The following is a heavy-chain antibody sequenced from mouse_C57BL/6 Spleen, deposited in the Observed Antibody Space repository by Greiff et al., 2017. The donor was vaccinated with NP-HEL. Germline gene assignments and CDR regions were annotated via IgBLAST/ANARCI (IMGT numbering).Heavy chain of an antibody. Sequence: VQLQQSGPELVKPGASVKISCKASGYTFTDYYMNWVKQSHGKSLEWIGDINPNNGGTSYNQKFKGKATLTVDKSSSTAYMELRSLTSEDSAVYYCAREGLLHYYAMDYWGQGTSVTVSS. CDR1: GYTFTDYY. CDR3: AREGLLHYYAMDY. D-gene: IGHD2-3*01. CDR2: INPNNGGT. J-gene: IGHJ4*01. V-gene: IGHV1-26*01.